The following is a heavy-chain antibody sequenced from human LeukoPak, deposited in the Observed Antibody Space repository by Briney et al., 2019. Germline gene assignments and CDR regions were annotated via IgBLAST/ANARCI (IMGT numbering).Heavy chain of an antibody. CDR1: GYTFTSYD. V-gene: IGHV1-8*01. D-gene: IGHD5-12*01. J-gene: IGHJ4*02. Sequence: RASVKVSYKASGYTFTSYDINWVRQATGQGLEWMGWMNPNSGNTGYAQKFQGRVTMTRNTSISTAYMELSSLRSEDTAVYYCARSPKGELRDSGYDHGFDYWGQGTLVTVSS. CDR2: MNPNSGNT. CDR3: ARSPKGELRDSGYDHGFDY.